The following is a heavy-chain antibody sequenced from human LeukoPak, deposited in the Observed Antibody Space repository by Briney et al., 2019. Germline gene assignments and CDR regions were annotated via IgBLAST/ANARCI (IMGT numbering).Heavy chain of an antibody. V-gene: IGHV4-61*02. CDR2: IFISGGT. Sequence: SETLSLTCTVSGDSITSGSYYWSWIRQPAGKGLEWIGRIFISGGTNYNPSLRSRVTMSLDTSKNQFSLKLYSVTAADTAVYYCARGGSTLHSAGGHDIEFYYYYYMDVWGKGTTVTVSS. D-gene: IGHD3-9*01. CDR1: GDSITSGSYY. J-gene: IGHJ6*03. CDR3: ARGGSTLHSAGGHDIEFYYYYYMDV.